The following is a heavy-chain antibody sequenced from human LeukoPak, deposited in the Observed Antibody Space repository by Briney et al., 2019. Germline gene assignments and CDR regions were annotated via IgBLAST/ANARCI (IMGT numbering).Heavy chain of an antibody. J-gene: IGHJ4*02. CDR2: ISSSGSTI. V-gene: IGHV3-11*01. CDR3: AGDRVGDFKAEY. CDR1: GFTFSDYY. Sequence: GGSLRLSCAASGFTFSDYYMSWIRQAPGKGLEWVSYISSSGSTIYYADSVKGRFAISRDNAKNSLYLQMNSLRAEDTAVYYCAGDRVGDFKAEYWGQGTLVTVSS. D-gene: IGHD4-17*01.